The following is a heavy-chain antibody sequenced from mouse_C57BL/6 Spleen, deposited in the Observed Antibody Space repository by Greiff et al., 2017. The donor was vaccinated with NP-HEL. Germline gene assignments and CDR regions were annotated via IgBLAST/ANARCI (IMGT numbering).Heavy chain of an antibody. D-gene: IGHD4-1*01. CDR3: ARNWDWYFDV. CDR2: ISSGSSTI. Sequence: EVQVEESGGGLVKPGGSLKLSCAASGFTFSDYGMHWVRQTPEKGLEWVAYISSGSSTIYYADTVKGRFTISRDNAKNTLFLHMTSLRSEDTAMYYCARNWDWYFDVWGTGTTVTFSS. J-gene: IGHJ1*03. CDR1: GFTFSDYG. V-gene: IGHV5-17*01.